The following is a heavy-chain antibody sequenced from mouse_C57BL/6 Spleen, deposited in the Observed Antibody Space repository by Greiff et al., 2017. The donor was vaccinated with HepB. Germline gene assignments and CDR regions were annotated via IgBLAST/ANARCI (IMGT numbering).Heavy chain of an antibody. CDR2: IHPNSGST. CDR1: GYTFTSYW. CDR3: AIYYGSRRYFDV. Sequence: QVQLQQPGAELVKPGASVKLSCKASGYTFTSYWMHWVKQRPGQGLEWIGMIHPNSGSTNYNEKFKSKATLTVDKSSSTAYMQLSSLTSEDSAVYYCAIYYGSRRYFDVWGTGTTVTVSS. V-gene: IGHV1-64*01. D-gene: IGHD1-1*01. J-gene: IGHJ1*03.